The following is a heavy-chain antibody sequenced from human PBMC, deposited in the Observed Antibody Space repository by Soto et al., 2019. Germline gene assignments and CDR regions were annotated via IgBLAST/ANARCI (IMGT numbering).Heavy chain of an antibody. Sequence: PGESLKISCKASGYSFTDYWITWVRQMPGKGLEWMGRIDPRDSQSNYSPSFQGHVTISADKSSSTAYLQWNSLKASDTAMYYCARTGYGNWLDPWGQGTLVTAPQ. CDR2: IDPRDSQS. CDR1: GYSFTDYW. J-gene: IGHJ5*02. CDR3: ARTGYGNWLDP. D-gene: IGHD3-10*01. V-gene: IGHV5-10-1*01.